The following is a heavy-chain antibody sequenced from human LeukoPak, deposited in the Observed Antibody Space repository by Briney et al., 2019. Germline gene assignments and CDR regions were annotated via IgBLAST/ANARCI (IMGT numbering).Heavy chain of an antibody. CDR1: GFTFSSYG. J-gene: IGHJ4*02. V-gene: IGHV3-23*01. Sequence: GGSLRLSCAASGFTFSSYGMSWVRQAPGKGLEWVSTISGSAYNTYYADSVKGRFTISRDNSANTLYLQMNNLRAEDTALYYCAKHSGSYFIYYVDSWGQGTPVTVSS. CDR2: ISGSAYNT. CDR3: AKHSGSYFIYYVDS. D-gene: IGHD1-26*01.